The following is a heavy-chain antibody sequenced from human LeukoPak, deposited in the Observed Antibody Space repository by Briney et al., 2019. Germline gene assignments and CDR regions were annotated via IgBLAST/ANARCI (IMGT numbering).Heavy chain of an antibody. D-gene: IGHD3-10*01. J-gene: IGHJ6*02. V-gene: IGHV3-30*18. CDR2: ISYDGSNK. Sequence: PGRPLRLSCAASGFTFSSYGMPWVRQAPGKGLEWVAVISYDGSNKYYADSVKGRFTISRDNSKNTLYLQMNSLRAEDTAVYYCAKDPYYYGSGSYWDYYYYGMDVWGQGTTVTVSS. CDR3: AKDPYYYGSGSYWDYYYYGMDV. CDR1: GFTFSSYG.